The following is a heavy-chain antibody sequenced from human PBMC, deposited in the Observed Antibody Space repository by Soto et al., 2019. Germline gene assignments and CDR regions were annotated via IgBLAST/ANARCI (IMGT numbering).Heavy chain of an antibody. CDR2: IYYNGTT. CDR1: GRSIRSPNFY. V-gene: IGHV4-31*03. J-gene: IGHJ4*02. D-gene: IGHD3-10*01. CDR3: ARRYGRNLDY. Sequence: SETLSLTCTVSGRSIRSPNFYWSWIRQHPGKGLEWIGHIYYNGTTYYNPTLKSRVSISVDTSKNHFSLKLSSVTAADTAVYYCARRYGRNLDYWGQGTLVTVSS.